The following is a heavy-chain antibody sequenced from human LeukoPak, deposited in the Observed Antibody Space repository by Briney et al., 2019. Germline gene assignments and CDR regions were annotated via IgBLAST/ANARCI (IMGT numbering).Heavy chain of an antibody. CDR1: GGTFSSYA. J-gene: IGHJ4*02. CDR3: ARDQGFWNGYSPYFDY. D-gene: IGHD3-3*01. Sequence: ASVKVSCKASGGTFSSYAISWVRQAPGQGLEWMGRIIPILGIANYAQKFQGRVTITADKSTSTAYMELSSLRSEDTAVYYCARDQGFWNGYSPYFDYWGQGTLVTVSS. CDR2: IIPILGIA. V-gene: IGHV1-69*04.